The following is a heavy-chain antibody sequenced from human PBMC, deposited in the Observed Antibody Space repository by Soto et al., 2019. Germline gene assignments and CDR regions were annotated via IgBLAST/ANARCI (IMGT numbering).Heavy chain of an antibody. J-gene: IGHJ6*02. D-gene: IGHD1-1*01. Sequence: QVQLVESGGGVVQPGRSLRLSCAASGFTFSTYAMHWVRQAPGKGLEWVAVILYDGSKKDYADSVKDRFTISRDNSKNTLYLQMNSLRAEDTAVYYCARVNIAWNDVGAMDVWGQGTTVTVSS. CDR2: ILYDGSKK. CDR1: GFTFSTYA. CDR3: ARVNIAWNDVGAMDV. V-gene: IGHV3-30-3*01.